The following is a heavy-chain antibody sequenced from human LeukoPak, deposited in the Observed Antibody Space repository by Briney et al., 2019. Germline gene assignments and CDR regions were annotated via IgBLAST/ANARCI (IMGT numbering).Heavy chain of an antibody. CDR3: ANFVGATPDAFDI. V-gene: IGHV3-23*01. J-gene: IGHJ3*02. CDR1: GFTFSSYA. CDR2: ISGSGGST. Sequence: GGSQRLSCAASGFTFSSYAMSWVRQAPGKGLEWVSAISGSGGSTYYADSVKGRFTISRDNSKNTLYLQMNSLRAEDTAVYYCANFVGATPDAFDIWGQGTMVTVSS. D-gene: IGHD1-26*01.